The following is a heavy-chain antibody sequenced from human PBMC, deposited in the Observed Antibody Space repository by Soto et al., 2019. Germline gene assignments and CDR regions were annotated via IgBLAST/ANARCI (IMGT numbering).Heavy chain of an antibody. V-gene: IGHV4-59*01. D-gene: IGHD3-10*01. CDR3: ARVPSYYYGSNWFDP. CDR1: GGSISSYY. J-gene: IGHJ5*02. CDR2: IYYSGST. Sequence: SETLSLTCTVSGGSISSYYWSRIRQPPGKGLEWIWYIYYSGSTNYNPSPKSRVTISVDTSKNQFSLKLSSVTAADTAVYYGARVPSYYYGSNWFDPWGQRTLVTVSS.